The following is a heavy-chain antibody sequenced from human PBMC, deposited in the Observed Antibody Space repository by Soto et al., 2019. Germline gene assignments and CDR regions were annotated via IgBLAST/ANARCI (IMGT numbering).Heavy chain of an antibody. CDR1: GYTFTSYG. J-gene: IGHJ5*02. D-gene: IGHD4-17*01. CDR2: ISAYNGNT. CDR3: ARDHHDYGDYNWFDP. V-gene: IGHV1-18*01. Sequence: ASVNVSCKASGYTFTSYGISWVRQAPGQGLEWMGWISAYNGNTNYAQKLQGRVTMTTDTSTSTAYMELRSLRSDDTAVYYCARDHHDYGDYNWFDPWGQGTLVTVSS.